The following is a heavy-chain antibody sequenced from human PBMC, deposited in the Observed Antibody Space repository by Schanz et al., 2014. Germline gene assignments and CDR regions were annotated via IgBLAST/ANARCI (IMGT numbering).Heavy chain of an antibody. Sequence: EVQLVESGGGVVQPGRSLRLSCAASGFTFSGFWMTWVRQAPGKGLEWVANIKKDGSEKYYVDSVKGRFTISRDNAKNSLFLQMNSLRPEDTAVYYCARGRVLESWGQGTLXTVSS. V-gene: IGHV3-7*01. CDR1: GFTFSGFW. CDR2: IKKDGSEK. D-gene: IGHD1-1*01. CDR3: ARGRVLES. J-gene: IGHJ5*02.